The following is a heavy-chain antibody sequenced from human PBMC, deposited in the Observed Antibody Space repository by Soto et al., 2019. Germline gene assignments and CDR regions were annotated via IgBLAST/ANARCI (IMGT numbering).Heavy chain of an antibody. Sequence: EVQLVESGGGLVQPVGSLTLSCAASGFAFSDYGMMWVRQAPGKGLECISFICSTTIYYADSVRGRFTISRDNAKHSLYLQMNNLRAEDPAVYYCARDRGSMATVDTMRGYWGQGVLVTVSS. D-gene: IGHD5-12*01. J-gene: IGHJ4*02. V-gene: IGHV3-48*01. CDR1: GFAFSDYG. CDR3: ARDRGSMATVDTMRGY. CDR2: ICSTTI.